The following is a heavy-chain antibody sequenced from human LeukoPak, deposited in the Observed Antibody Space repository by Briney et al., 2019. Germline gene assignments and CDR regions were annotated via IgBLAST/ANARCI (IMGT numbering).Heavy chain of an antibody. J-gene: IGHJ3*02. CDR1: GYTFTSYY. CDR3: ARYGFSSVWQGGWHAFDI. V-gene: IGHV1-46*01. D-gene: IGHD6-25*01. CDR2: INPTVGDT. Sequence: ASGKVSCKASGYTFTSYYLHWVRQAPGQGLQWMGIINPTVGDTIYAQRFQGRVTMTRDMSTSTVYMELSSLRSEDTAVYYCARYGFSSVWQGGWHAFDIWGHGTMVTVSS.